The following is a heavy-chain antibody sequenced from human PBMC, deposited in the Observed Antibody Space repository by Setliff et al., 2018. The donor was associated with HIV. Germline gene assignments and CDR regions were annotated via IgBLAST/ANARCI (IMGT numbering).Heavy chain of an antibody. D-gene: IGHD5-12*01. CDR2: IYYSGST. V-gene: IGHV4-39*01. CDR1: GGSISSNSYY. Sequence: LSLTCTVSGGSISSNSYYWGWIRQPPGKGLEWIGSIYYSGSTYYNPSLKSRVTISVDTSKNQFSLKLSSVTAADTAVYYCARQGGYSGYGFYYYYYYMDVWGKGTTVTVSS. CDR3: ARQGGYSGYGFYYYYYYMDV. J-gene: IGHJ6*03.